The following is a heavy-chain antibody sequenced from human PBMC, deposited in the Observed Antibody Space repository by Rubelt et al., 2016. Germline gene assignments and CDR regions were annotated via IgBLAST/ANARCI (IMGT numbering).Heavy chain of an antibody. CDR2: IFSNDEE. V-gene: IGHV2-26*01. J-gene: IGHJ4*02. CDR1: GDSVRSGSYW. CDR3: AHSGHYDGAWNEGGFDY. Sequence: QESGPGVVKPSETLSLTCTVSGDSVRSGSYWGWFRQPPGKALEWLAHIFSNDEESYSTSLKNRLTVTKDTSNNQVGLTMTNMQPVDTATYDCAHSGHYDGAWNEGGFDYWGQGMVVTVTA. D-gene: IGHD3-22*01.